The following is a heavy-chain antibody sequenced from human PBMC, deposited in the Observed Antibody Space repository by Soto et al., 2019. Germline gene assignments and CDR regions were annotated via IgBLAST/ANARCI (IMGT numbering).Heavy chain of an antibody. CDR3: TRKTNADS. V-gene: IGHV3-48*02. J-gene: IGHJ4*02. CDR2: IGRRDNNI. Sequence: EAPLVESGGGLVQPGGSLRLSCAASGFTFSSYSMNWVRLAPGKGLEWISYIGRRDNNIHYADSVKGRFTISRDNAKSSLYLQMDSLRDEDTAVYYCTRKTNADSWGQGTLVTVSS. CDR1: GFTFSSYS.